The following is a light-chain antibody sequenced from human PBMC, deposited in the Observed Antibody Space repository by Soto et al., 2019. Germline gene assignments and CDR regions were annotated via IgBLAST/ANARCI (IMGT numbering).Light chain of an antibody. V-gene: IGKV1-33*01. CDR2: DAS. J-gene: IGKJ5*01. CDR3: QQYDNLAR. Sequence: DLQLTQSPSSLSPSVGNSITLTCQASQDISHYLIWYQQKPGTAPKLLIYDASNLEAGVPSRFSGSGSGTDFTLTISSLQPEDIATYYCQQYDNLARFGQGTRLEIK. CDR1: QDISHY.